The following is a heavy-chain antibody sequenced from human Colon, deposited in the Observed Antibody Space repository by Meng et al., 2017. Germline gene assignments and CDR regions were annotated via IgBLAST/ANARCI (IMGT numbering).Heavy chain of an antibody. CDR2: IWSEGSQK. D-gene: IGHD2/OR15-2a*01. CDR3: TRDKGTTSSDT. V-gene: IGHV3-33*01. Sequence: GGSLRLSCAASGIPFSRSGMHWVRQGPGKGLEWVAMIWSEGSQKYYADSVKGRFTVSRDDSYNTLYLQMNSLRGEDTAVYYCTRDKGTTSSDTWGQGTLVTVSS. J-gene: IGHJ4*02. CDR1: GIPFSRSG.